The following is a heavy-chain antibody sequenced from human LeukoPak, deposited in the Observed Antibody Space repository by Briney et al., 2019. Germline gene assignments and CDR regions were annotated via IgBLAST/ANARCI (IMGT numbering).Heavy chain of an antibody. J-gene: IGHJ3*02. CDR2: ISYDGSNK. CDR3: ARDRTSSDAFDI. V-gene: IGHV3-30-3*01. Sequence: QAGGSLRLSCAASGFTFSSYAMHWVRQAPGKGLEWVAVISYDGSNKYYADSVKGRFTNSRDNSKNTLYLQMNSLRAEDTAVYYCARDRTSSDAFDIWGQGTMVTVSS. CDR1: GFTFSSYA.